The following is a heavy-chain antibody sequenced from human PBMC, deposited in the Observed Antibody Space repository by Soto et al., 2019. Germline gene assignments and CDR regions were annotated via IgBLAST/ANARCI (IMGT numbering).Heavy chain of an antibody. CDR2: ISGSGGST. Sequence: EVQLLESGGGLVQPGGSLRLSCAASGFTFSSYAMSWVRQAPGKGLEWVSAISGSGGSTYYADSVKGRFTISRDNSKNTLYLQINTLRAEDTAIYYCARDIRSGWTKNWFDPWGQGTLVTVSS. CDR3: ARDIRSGWTKNWFDP. J-gene: IGHJ5*02. D-gene: IGHD6-19*01. V-gene: IGHV3-23*01. CDR1: GFTFSSYA.